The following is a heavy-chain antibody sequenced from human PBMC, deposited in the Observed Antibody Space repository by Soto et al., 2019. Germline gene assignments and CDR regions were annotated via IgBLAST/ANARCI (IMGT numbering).Heavy chain of an antibody. CDR3: AKSSPPTTIGFDAFDI. Sequence: PVGSLRLSCAASGFTFSSYAMSWVRQAPGKGLEWVSAISGSGGSTYYADSVKGRFTISRDNSKNTLYLQMNSLRDEDTAVYYCAKSSPPTTIGFDAFDIWGQGKMVTVSS. D-gene: IGHD1-1*01. V-gene: IGHV3-23*01. CDR2: ISGSGGST. CDR1: GFTFSSYA. J-gene: IGHJ3*02.